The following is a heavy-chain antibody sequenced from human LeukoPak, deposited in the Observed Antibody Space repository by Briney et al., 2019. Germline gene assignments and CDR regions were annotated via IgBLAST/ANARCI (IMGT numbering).Heavy chain of an antibody. J-gene: IGHJ5*02. CDR3: AIRRYYDILTGYYSRGNWFDP. Sequence: GGSLRLSCAASGFTFSSYAMSWVRQAPGKGLEWVSAISGSGGSTYYADSVKGRSTISRDNSKNTLYLQMNSLRAEDTAVYYCAIRRYYDILTGYYSRGNWFDPWGQGTLVTVSS. V-gene: IGHV3-23*01. CDR2: ISGSGGST. D-gene: IGHD3-9*01. CDR1: GFTFSSYA.